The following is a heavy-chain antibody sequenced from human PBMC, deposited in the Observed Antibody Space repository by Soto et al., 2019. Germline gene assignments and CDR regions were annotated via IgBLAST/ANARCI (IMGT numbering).Heavy chain of an antibody. CDR3: ARDLLGGSEHGDYVFDY. CDR1: GFTFSSYG. D-gene: IGHD4-17*01. V-gene: IGHV3-33*01. CDR2: IWYDGSNK. Sequence: QVQLVESGGGVVQPGRSLRLSCAASGFTFSSYGMHWVRQAPGKGLEWVAVIWYDGSNKYYADSVKGRFTISRDNSKNTLYLQMNSLRAEDTAVYYCARDLLGGSEHGDYVFDYWGQGTLVTLSS. J-gene: IGHJ4*02.